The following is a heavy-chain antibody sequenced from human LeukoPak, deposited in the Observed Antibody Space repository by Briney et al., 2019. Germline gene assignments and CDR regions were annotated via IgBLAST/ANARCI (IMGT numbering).Heavy chain of an antibody. D-gene: IGHD2-2*03. Sequence: GGSLRLSCAASGFTFSSYFMNWVRQAPGKGLEWVANIKQDGSEKYYVDSVKGRFTISRDNAKNSLYLQMNSLRVEDTAVYYCARDWIPFDLWGRGTLVTVSS. V-gene: IGHV3-7*01. J-gene: IGHJ2*01. CDR2: IKQDGSEK. CDR3: ARDWIPFDL. CDR1: GFTFSSYF.